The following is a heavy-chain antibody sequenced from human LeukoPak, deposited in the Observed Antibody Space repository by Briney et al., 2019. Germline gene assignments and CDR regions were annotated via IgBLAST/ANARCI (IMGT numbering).Heavy chain of an antibody. D-gene: IGHD1-7*01. Sequence: GESLKISCKGSGYIFPSYWIAWVRQMPGKGLEWMGIIYPGDSDTRYSPSFEGQVTISADKSITTAYLQWSSLKASDTAMYYCARPGISGTPAWLDYWGQGTLVTVSS. CDR1: GYIFPSYW. CDR3: ARPGISGTPAWLDY. V-gene: IGHV5-51*01. CDR2: IYPGDSDT. J-gene: IGHJ4*02.